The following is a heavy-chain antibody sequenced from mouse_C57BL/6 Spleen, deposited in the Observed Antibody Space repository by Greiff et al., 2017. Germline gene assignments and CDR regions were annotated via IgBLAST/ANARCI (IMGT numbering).Heavy chain of an antibody. CDR1: GYTFTSYW. V-gene: IGHV1-69*01. CDR3: ATPYYGYGFDY. J-gene: IGHJ2*01. CDR2: IDPSDSYT. Sequence: QVQLQQPGAELVMPGASVKLSCKASGYTFTSYWMHWVKLRPGQGLEWIGEIDPSDSYTNYNQKFKGKSTVTVDKSSSTAYMQLSSLTSEDSAVYYCATPYYGYGFDYWGQGTTLTVSS. D-gene: IGHD2-9*01.